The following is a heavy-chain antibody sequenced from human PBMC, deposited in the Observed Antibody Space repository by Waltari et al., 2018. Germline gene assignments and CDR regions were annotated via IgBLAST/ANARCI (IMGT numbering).Heavy chain of an antibody. CDR1: GYTFTGYY. Sequence: QVQLVQSGAEVKKPGASVKVSCKASGYTFTGYYMHWVRQAPGQGREWMGWINPKKGDTNDAQKFQGRGTMTRETCISTADMGLSRLGSDDTAVYYCARAPRVRRGSVDVWGQGTTVTVSS. J-gene: IGHJ6*02. CDR2: INPKKGDT. CDR3: ARAPRVRRGSVDV. D-gene: IGHD3-10*01. V-gene: IGHV1-2*02.